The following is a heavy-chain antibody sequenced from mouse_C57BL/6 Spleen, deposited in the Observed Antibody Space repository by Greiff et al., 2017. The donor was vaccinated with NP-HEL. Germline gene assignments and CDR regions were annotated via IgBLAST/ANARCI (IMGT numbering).Heavy chain of an antibody. CDR1: GFTFSDYG. CDR3: ARGRFNYYGSSPYYFDY. Sequence: EVKLVESGGGLVKPGGSLKLSCAASGFTFSDYGMHWVRQAPEKGLEWVAYISSGSSTIYYADTVKGRFTISRDNAKNTLFLQMTSLRSEDTAMYYCARGRFNYYGSSPYYFDYWGQGTTLTVSS. V-gene: IGHV5-17*01. CDR2: ISSGSSTI. D-gene: IGHD1-1*01. J-gene: IGHJ2*01.